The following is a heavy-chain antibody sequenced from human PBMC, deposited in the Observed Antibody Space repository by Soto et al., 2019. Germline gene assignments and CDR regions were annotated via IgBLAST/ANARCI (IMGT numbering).Heavy chain of an antibody. V-gene: IGHV4-4*07. CDR1: GGSISKFY. D-gene: IGHD4-17*01. CDR3: VRDGSKTLRDWFDP. J-gene: IGHJ5*02. Sequence: SETLSLTCSVSGGSISKFYWSWIRKTAGKGLEWMGRVYATGTTDYNPSLRSRVAMSVDISKKTFSLRLTSVTAADTGVYYCVRDGSKTLRDWFDPWGQGKLVTVS. CDR2: VYATGTT.